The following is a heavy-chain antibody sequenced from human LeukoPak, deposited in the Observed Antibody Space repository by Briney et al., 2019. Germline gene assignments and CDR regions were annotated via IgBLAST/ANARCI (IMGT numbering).Heavy chain of an antibody. J-gene: IGHJ4*02. CDR2: IYDGDSDS. V-gene: IGHV5-51*01. D-gene: IGHD6-13*01. Sequence: GESPKTPLKSPGYSFPNLWFARGRQMPGKGVEWMVIIYDGDSDSRYSPSLHRQVTISADKSISPAYLQWSSLKDSDTAMYYCANGIAEGGGFNYWGQGTKVTVSS. CDR1: GYSFPNLW. CDR3: ANGIAEGGGFNY.